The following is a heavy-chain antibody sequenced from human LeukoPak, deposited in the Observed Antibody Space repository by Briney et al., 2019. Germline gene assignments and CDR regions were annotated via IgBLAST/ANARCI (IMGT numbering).Heavy chain of an antibody. V-gene: IGHV3-53*01. CDR2: IYSGGST. Sequence: GGSLRLSCAASGFTVSSNYMSWVRQAPGKGLEWVSVIYSGGSTYYADSVKGRFTISRDNSKNTLYLQMNSLRAEDTAVYYCAREYPIRGYFDYWGQGTLVTVSS. CDR1: GFTVSSNY. D-gene: IGHD3-10*01. J-gene: IGHJ4*02. CDR3: AREYPIRGYFDY.